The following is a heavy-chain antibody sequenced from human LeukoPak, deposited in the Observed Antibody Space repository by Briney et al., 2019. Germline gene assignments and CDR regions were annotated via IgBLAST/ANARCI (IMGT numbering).Heavy chain of an antibody. CDR3: ASLAGGYFFDH. Sequence: GGSLRLSCAASGFTFDDYAMHWVRQAPGKGLEWVSGISWNSGSIGYADSVKGRITISRDNAKNSLYLQINSPRVEDTAVYYCASLAGGYFFDHWGQGTLVTVSS. V-gene: IGHV3-9*01. CDR1: GFTFDDYA. CDR2: ISWNSGSI. J-gene: IGHJ4*02. D-gene: IGHD1-26*01.